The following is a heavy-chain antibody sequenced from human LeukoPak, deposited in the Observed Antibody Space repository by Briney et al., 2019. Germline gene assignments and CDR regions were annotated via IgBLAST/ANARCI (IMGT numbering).Heavy chain of an antibody. V-gene: IGHV1-2*06. CDR2: INSNSGGT. CDR3: AREVGGTTLDFQH. CDR1: GYTFTDYH. Sequence: ASVKVSCKASGYTFTDYHMHWVRQAPGQGLEWMGRINSNSGGTNYAQKFQGRVTMTGDTSISTAYMELSRQRSDDTAEYYSAREVGGTTLDFQHWGRGTLVTVSS. D-gene: IGHD1-26*01. J-gene: IGHJ1*01.